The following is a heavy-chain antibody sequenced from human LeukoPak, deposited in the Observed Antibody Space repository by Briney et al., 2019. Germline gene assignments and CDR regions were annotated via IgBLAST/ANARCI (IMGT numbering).Heavy chain of an antibody. D-gene: IGHD4-17*01. CDR3: ARERTVTLGGYYYYGMDV. V-gene: IGHV3-48*03. J-gene: IGHJ6*02. CDR2: ISSSGSTI. Sequence: PGGSLRLSCAASGFTFSSYEMNWIRQATGKGLEWVSYISSSGSTIYYADSVKGRFIISRDNAKNSLYLQMNSLRAEDTAVYYCARERTVTLGGYYYYGMDVWGQGTTVTVSS. CDR1: GFTFSSYE.